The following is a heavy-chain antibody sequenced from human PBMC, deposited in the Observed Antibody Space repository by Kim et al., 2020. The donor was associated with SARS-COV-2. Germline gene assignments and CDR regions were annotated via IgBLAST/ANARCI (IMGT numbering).Heavy chain of an antibody. CDR3: ATGGRGDY. D-gene: IGHD1-26*01. Sequence: GSHKYNADSVKSRFTISRDNANNLLYLQMNSLRAEDTAVYYCATGGRGDYWGQGTLVTVSS. J-gene: IGHJ4*02. V-gene: IGHV3-7*01. CDR2: GSHK.